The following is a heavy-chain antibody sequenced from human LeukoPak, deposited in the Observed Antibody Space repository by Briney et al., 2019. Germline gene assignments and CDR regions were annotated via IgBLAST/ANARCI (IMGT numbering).Heavy chain of an antibody. V-gene: IGHV1-69*13. Sequence: GASVKVSCKASGGTFSSYAISWVRQAPGQGLEWMGGIIPIFGTANYAQKFQGRVTITADESTSTAYMELSSLRSEDTAVYYCASSIEAGSGWFRALKNAFDIWGQGTMVTVSS. CDR2: IIPIFGTA. J-gene: IGHJ3*02. CDR1: GGTFSSYA. D-gene: IGHD6-19*01. CDR3: ASSIEAGSGWFRALKNAFDI.